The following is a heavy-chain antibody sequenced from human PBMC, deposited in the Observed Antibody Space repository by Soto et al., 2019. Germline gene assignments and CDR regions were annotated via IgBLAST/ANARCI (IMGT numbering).Heavy chain of an antibody. D-gene: IGHD3-22*01. CDR1: GYTFTSYG. J-gene: IGHJ4*02. V-gene: IGHV1-18*04. CDR3: APNTSGYYSDY. CDR2: ISAYNVNT. Sequence: ASVKVSCKASGYTFTSYGISWVRQAPGQGLEWMGWISAYNVNTNYAQKLQGRVTMTTDTSTSTAYMELRSLRSADTAVYYCAPNTSGYYSDYWGQGTLVTVSS.